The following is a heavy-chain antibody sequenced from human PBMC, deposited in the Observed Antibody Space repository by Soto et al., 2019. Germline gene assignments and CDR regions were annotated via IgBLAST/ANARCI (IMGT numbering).Heavy chain of an antibody. CDR3: ATESGSTYGYFDH. Sequence: SETLSLTCTVSGGSVTSDEDYWTCIRQSPGKGLELIGYISNSGSTGYNPSLKTRLSMSVDRSKNQFTLRLTSVTAADTAVYFCATESGSTYGYFDHWGQGTQVTVSS. CDR2: ISNSGST. J-gene: IGHJ4*02. V-gene: IGHV4-30-4*01. D-gene: IGHD5-18*01. CDR1: GGSVTSDEDY.